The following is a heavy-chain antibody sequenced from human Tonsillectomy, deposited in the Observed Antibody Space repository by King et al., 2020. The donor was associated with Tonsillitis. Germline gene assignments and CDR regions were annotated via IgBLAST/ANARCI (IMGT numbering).Heavy chain of an antibody. Sequence: VQLVESGGGLVQPGGSLRLSCAASGFTFSSYAMSWVRQAPGKGLEWGSAISGSGGSTYYADTVKGRFTISRDNSKNTLYLQMNSLRAEDTAVYYCAKVRNIRYYFDYWGQGTLVTVSS. CDR2: ISGSGGST. V-gene: IGHV3-23*04. CDR1: GFTFSSYA. D-gene: IGHD1-14*01. CDR3: AKVRNIRYYFDY. J-gene: IGHJ4*02.